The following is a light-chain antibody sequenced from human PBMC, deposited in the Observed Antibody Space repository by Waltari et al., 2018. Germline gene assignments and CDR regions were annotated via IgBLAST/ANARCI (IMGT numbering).Light chain of an antibody. J-gene: IGLJ2*01. V-gene: IGLV2-14*01. Sequence: QSALTQPASVSGSPGQSLTISCTGTSSDVGGYKYVSWYQQPPGEAPKLMIYDVSNRPSEVSMRFSGSKSGNTASLTISGRQAENEADYYCSSYTSSSTSFGGGTKLTGL. CDR1: SSDVGGYKY. CDR3: SSYTSSSTS. CDR2: DVS.